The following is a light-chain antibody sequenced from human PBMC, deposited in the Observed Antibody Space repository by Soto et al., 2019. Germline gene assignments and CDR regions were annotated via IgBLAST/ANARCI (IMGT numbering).Light chain of an antibody. CDR2: DVS. CDR3: SSYTSSTIL. J-gene: IGLJ2*01. V-gene: IGLV2-14*03. CDR1: SSDADAYNY. Sequence: QSALTQPASVSGSPGQSIIISCTGTSSDADAYNYVSWYQHHPGKAPKLLIYDVSNRLSGISNRFSGSKSGNTASLTISGLQPEDESDYFCSSYTSSTILFGGGTKLTVL.